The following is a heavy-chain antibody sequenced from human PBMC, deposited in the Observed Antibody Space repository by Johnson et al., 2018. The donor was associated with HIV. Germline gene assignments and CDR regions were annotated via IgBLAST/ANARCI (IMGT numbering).Heavy chain of an antibody. CDR3: ARGRDSSGFNDAFDI. D-gene: IGHD3-22*01. Sequence: QVQLVESGGGLVQPGGSLRLSCAASGFTFSSYAMHWVRQAPGKGLDWVAVISYDGSNKYYADSVKGRFTISRENAKNSLYLQMNSLRAGDTAVYYCARGRDSSGFNDAFDIGGQGTMVTVSS. J-gene: IGHJ3*02. V-gene: IGHV3-30*14. CDR2: ISYDGSNK. CDR1: GFTFSSYA.